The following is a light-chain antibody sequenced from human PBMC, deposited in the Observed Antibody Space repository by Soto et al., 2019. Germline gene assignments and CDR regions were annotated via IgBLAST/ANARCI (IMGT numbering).Light chain of an antibody. Sequence: NQSPSSLSATVGDRLTITCRASQSVSSSYLAWYQQKPGQAPRLLIYDASNRATGIPARFSGSGSGTDFTLTISSLEPEDFAVYYCQQRSNWLWTFGQVAKVAIK. CDR3: QQRSNWLWT. J-gene: IGKJ1*01. V-gene: IGKV3-11*01. CDR2: DAS. CDR1: QSVSSSY.